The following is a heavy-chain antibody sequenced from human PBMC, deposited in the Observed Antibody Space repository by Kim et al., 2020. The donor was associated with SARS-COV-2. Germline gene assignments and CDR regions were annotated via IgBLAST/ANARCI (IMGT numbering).Heavy chain of an antibody. CDR3: ARDDDYGDYAGQAFDI. V-gene: IGHV4-39*01. D-gene: IGHD4-17*01. J-gene: IGHJ3*02. Sequence: SLKSRVTISVDTSKNQFSLKLSSVTAADTAVYYCARDDDYGDYAGQAFDIWGQGTMVTVSS.